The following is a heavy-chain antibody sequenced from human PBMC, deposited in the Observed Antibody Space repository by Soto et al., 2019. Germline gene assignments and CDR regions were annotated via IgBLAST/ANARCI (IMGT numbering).Heavy chain of an antibody. J-gene: IGHJ6*03. V-gene: IGHV3-23*01. CDR2: ISGSGST. Sequence: EVQLLESGGGLVKPGGSLRLSCAASGFTVSIYAMSWVRQAPGKGLEWVSAISGSGSTYSADSVKGRFTIFRDSSKNTVYPKINSLRAKDTAVYYYAKALRCAFTTCYDMDVWGRGTPVTVSS. CDR1: GFTVSIYA. CDR3: AKALRCAFTTCYDMDV. D-gene: IGHD1-1*01.